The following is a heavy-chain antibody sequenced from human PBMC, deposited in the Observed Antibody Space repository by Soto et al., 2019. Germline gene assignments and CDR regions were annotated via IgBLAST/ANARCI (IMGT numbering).Heavy chain of an antibody. CDR1: GGSISSYY. CDR2: IYYSGST. D-gene: IGHD2-21*01. Sequence: QVQLQESGPGLVKPSETLSLTCTVSGGSISSYYWSWIRQPPGKGLEWIGYIYYSGSTNYNPSLKSRVTISVDTSKNQFSLKLSSVTAADTAVYYCARLRRVGGAAAFDIWGQGTMVTVSS. CDR3: ARLRRVGGAAAFDI. J-gene: IGHJ3*02. V-gene: IGHV4-59*08.